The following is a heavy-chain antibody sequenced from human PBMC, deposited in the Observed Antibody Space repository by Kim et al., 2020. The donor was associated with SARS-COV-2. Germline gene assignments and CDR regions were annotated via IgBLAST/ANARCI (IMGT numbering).Heavy chain of an antibody. Sequence: ASVKVSCKASGYTFTSYGISWVRQAPGQGLEWMGWISAYNGNTNYAQKLQGRVTMTTDTSTSTAYMELRSLRSDDTAVYYCARRGAAAGTSSYYGMDVWGQGTTVSVSS. D-gene: IGHD6-13*01. CDR1: GYTFTSYG. CDR3: ARRGAAAGTSSYYGMDV. CDR2: ISAYNGNT. V-gene: IGHV1-18*01. J-gene: IGHJ6*02.